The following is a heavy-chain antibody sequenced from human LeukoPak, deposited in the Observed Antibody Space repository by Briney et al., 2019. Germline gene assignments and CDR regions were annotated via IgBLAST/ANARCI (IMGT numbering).Heavy chain of an antibody. J-gene: IGHJ4*02. CDR3: AREGDSSGYYSYYFDY. Sequence: GSLRLSCAASGFTFSSYAMSWVRQAPGKGLEWIGEINHSGSTNYNPSLKSRVTISVDTSKNQFSLKLSSVTAADTAVYYCAREGDSSGYYSYYFDYWGQGTLVTVSS. CDR2: INHSGST. CDR1: GFTFSSYA. V-gene: IGHV4-34*01. D-gene: IGHD3-22*01.